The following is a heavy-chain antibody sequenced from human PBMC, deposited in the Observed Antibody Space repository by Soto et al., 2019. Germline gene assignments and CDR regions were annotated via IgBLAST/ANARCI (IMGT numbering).Heavy chain of an antibody. CDR3: ARGLRYFDWLDS. CDR2: IYYSGST. D-gene: IGHD3-9*01. V-gene: IGHV4-59*01. Sequence: SETLSLTCIVSGGSISGYFWSWIRQPPGKGLEWVGYIYYSGSTSYNPSLKGRVTISVDTSKNQFSLKLNSVTAADTAVYYCARGLRYFDWLDSWGQGTLVTVSS. J-gene: IGHJ5*01. CDR1: GGSISGYF.